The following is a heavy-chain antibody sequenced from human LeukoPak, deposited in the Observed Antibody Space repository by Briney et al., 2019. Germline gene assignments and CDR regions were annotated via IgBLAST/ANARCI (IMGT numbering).Heavy chain of an antibody. CDR2: ISGSGGST. Sequence: PGGSLRLSCAASGFTFSSYAMSWVRQAPGKGLEWVSAISGSGGSTYYADSVKGWFTISRDNSKNTLYLQMNSLRAEDTAVYYCAKGGDSGRYGMDVWGQGTTVTVSS. J-gene: IGHJ6*02. CDR1: GFTFSSYA. D-gene: IGHD3-10*01. CDR3: AKGGDSGRYGMDV. V-gene: IGHV3-23*01.